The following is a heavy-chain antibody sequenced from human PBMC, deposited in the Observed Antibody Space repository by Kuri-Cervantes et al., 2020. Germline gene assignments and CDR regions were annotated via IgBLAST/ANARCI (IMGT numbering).Heavy chain of an antibody. V-gene: IGHV3-9*01. Sequence: SLKISCAASGFTFDDYAMHWVRQAPGKGLEWVSGISWNSGCIGYADSVKGRFTISRDNAKNSLYLQMNSLRAEGTALYYCAKGAGFLEWLLFYYWGQGTTVTVSS. CDR2: ISWNSGCI. CDR1: GFTFDDYA. D-gene: IGHD3-3*01. CDR3: AKGAGFLEWLLFYY. J-gene: IGHJ4*03.